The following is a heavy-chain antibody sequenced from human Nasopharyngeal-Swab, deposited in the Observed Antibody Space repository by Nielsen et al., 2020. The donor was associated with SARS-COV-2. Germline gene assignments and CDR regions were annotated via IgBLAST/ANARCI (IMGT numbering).Heavy chain of an antibody. CDR3: AKGGGWLYYFDF. CDR2: ISGSGATT. CDR1: GFTFSTYA. D-gene: IGHD6-19*01. V-gene: IGHV3-23*01. Sequence: GGSLRLSSAASGFTFSTYAMNWVRRAPGKGLEWVSSISGSGATTYYADSVKGRVTISRDNSKNTLYLQVSSLRAEDTAMYYCAKGGGWLYYFDFWGQGTLVTVSS. J-gene: IGHJ4*01.